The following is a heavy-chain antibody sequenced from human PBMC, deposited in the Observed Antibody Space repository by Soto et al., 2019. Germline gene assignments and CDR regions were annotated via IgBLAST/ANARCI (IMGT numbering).Heavy chain of an antibody. CDR2: FDPEDGET. J-gene: IGHJ6*02. CDR3: ATGLWFGEFPNYYYYGMDV. V-gene: IGHV1-24*01. Sequence: ASVKVSCKVSGYTLTELSMHWVRQAPGKRLERMGDFDPEDGETIYAQKFQGRVTMTEDTSTDTAYMELSSLRSEDTAVYYCATGLWFGEFPNYYYYGMDVWGQGTTVTVSS. CDR1: GYTLTELS. D-gene: IGHD3-10*01.